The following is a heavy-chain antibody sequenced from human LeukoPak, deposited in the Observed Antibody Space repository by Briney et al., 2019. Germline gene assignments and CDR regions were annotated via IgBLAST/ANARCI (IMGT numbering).Heavy chain of an antibody. J-gene: IGHJ4*02. D-gene: IGHD2-15*01. CDR3: ASDRAYSQFDY. CDR2: IKEDGTDT. V-gene: IGHV3-7*01. CDR1: GFTLSTYW. Sequence: PGGSLRLSCAAAGFTLSTYWMDWVSQEAGKGMEWVVRIKEDGTDTNYVASLRARFTSSRDNTKNSLYLQMNSLRPDDTAVYYCASDRAYSQFDYWGQGTLVTVSS.